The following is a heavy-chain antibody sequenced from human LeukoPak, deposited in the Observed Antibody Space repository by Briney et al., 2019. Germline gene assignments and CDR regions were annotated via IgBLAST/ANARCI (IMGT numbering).Heavy chain of an antibody. Sequence: KPSETLSLTCAVSGDFISSGYYWGWIRQSPGKGLEWIGTIYHSGSTYYNPSLKSRATISVDTSKNQFSLKLRSVTAADTAVYYCARDLDEGYYYDSSGYYGVFVYWGQGTLVTVSS. CDR2: IYHSGST. D-gene: IGHD3-22*01. V-gene: IGHV4-38-2*01. CDR1: GDFISSGYY. CDR3: ARDLDEGYYYDSSGYYGVFVY. J-gene: IGHJ4*02.